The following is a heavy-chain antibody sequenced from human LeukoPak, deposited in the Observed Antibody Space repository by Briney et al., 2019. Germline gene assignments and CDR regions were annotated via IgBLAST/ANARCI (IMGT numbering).Heavy chain of an antibody. CDR3: ARDSIVNGAFDI. CDR1: GFTFSSYE. CDR2: ISSGGGTI. Sequence: GGSLRLSCAASGFTFSSYEMIWVRQAPGKGLEWVSYISSGGGTIYYADSVKGRFTISRDNARNSLYLQMNNLRAEDTAFYYCARDSIVNGAFDIWGQGTMVTVSS. V-gene: IGHV3-48*03. J-gene: IGHJ3*02. D-gene: IGHD2/OR15-2a*01.